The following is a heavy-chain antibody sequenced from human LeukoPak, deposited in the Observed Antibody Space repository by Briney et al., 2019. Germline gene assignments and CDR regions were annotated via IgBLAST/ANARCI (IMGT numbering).Heavy chain of an antibody. Sequence: KPSETLSLTCAVYGGSFSGYYWSWIRQPPGKGLEWIGEINHSGSTNYNPSLKSRVTISVDTSKNQFSLKLSSVTAADTAVYYCARRRRSRLRYFDWLTSAFDIWGQGTMVTVSS. V-gene: IGHV4-34*01. D-gene: IGHD3-9*01. CDR2: INHSGST. CDR1: GGSFSGYY. CDR3: ARRRRSRLRYFDWLTSAFDI. J-gene: IGHJ3*02.